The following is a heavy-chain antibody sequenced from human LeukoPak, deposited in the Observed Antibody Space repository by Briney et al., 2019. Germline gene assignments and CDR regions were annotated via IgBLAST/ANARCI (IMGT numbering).Heavy chain of an antibody. CDR2: INHSGST. J-gene: IGHJ6*02. V-gene: IGHV4-34*01. D-gene: IGHD6-13*01. CDR3: ARGPRGSWGYYYYYGMDV. Sequence: SETLSLTCAVYGGSFSGYYWSWIRQPPGKRLEWIGEINHSGSTNYNPSLKSRVTISVDTSKNQFSLKLSSVTAADTAVYYCARGPRGSWGYYYYYGMDVWGQGTTVTVSS. CDR1: GGSFSGYY.